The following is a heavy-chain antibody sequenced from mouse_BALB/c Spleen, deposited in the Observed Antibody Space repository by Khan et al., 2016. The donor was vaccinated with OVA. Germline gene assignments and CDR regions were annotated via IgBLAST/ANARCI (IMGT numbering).Heavy chain of an antibody. V-gene: IGHV1-4*01. J-gene: IGHJ4*01. D-gene: IGHD2-14*01. CDR3: ARRTTGYAMDY. Sequence: VQLQQSGAELARPGASVKMSCKASGYTFTSNTMHWVKQRPGQGLEWIGYINPRSSYTNYNQKFKDKATLTADKSSSTAYMQLSSLTSEDSAVYYCARRTTGYAMDYWVKEPQSPSPQ. CDR1: GYTFTSNT. CDR2: INPRSSYT.